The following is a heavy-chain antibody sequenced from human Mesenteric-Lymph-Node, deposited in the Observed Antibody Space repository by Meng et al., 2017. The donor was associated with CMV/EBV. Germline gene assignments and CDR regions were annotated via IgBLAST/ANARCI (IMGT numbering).Heavy chain of an antibody. CDR1: YTFTSYA. Sequence: YTFTSYAMHWVRQAPGQRLEWMGWINAGNGNTKYSQKFQGRVTIARDTSASTAYMELSSLTSEDTAVYYCARGPIVTSISSYYVAFWGQGTLVTVSS. V-gene: IGHV1-3*01. J-gene: IGHJ4*02. CDR2: INAGNGNT. CDR3: ARGPIVTSISSYYVAF. D-gene: IGHD5-12*01.